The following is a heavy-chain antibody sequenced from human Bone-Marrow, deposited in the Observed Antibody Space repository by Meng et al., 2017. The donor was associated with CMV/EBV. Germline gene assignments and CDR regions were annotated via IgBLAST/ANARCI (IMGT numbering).Heavy chain of an antibody. CDR1: GFTFSSYS. J-gene: IGHJ6*02. D-gene: IGHD6-13*01. CDR2: ISSSSSYI. V-gene: IGHV3-21*01. Sequence: GGSLRLSCAASGFTFSSYSMNWVRQAPGKGLEWVSSISSSSSYIYYADSVKGRFTISRDNSKNTLYLQMNSLRAEDTAVYYCAKDIAALKVRGMDVWGQGTTVTVSS. CDR3: AKDIAALKVRGMDV.